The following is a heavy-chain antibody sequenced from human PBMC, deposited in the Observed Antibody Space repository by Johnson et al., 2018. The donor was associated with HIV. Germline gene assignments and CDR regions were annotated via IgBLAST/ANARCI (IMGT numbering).Heavy chain of an antibody. CDR1: GFSFRSYW. V-gene: IGHV3-7*02. Sequence: VQLVESGGGLVQPGGSLRLSCVASGFSFRSYWMTWVRQAPGKGLEWVANIKQDGKNKYYADSVKGRFTISRDNAKNSLYLQMNSLRAEDTAVYYCAKPKTGIDAFDIWGQGTMVTVSS. CDR2: IKQDGKNK. D-gene: IGHD3-10*01. CDR3: AKPKTGIDAFDI. J-gene: IGHJ3*02.